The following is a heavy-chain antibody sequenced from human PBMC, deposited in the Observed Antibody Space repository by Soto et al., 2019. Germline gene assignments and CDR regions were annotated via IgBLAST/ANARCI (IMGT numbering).Heavy chain of an antibody. CDR3: ARDGDCSGGSRSTNYWSDP. Sequence: ASPKICWEAYRGTTSGQYMIGVRPATGKGLKWMGIVNPSGGSTSSAQKFQGRVTLTRDISTSTFYMELSSLRSEDTAVYYCARDGDCSGGSRSTNYWSDPWGQGNPVTVPS. D-gene: IGHD2-15*01. V-gene: IGHV1-46*01. CDR1: RGTTSGQY. J-gene: IGHJ5*02. CDR2: VNPSGGST.